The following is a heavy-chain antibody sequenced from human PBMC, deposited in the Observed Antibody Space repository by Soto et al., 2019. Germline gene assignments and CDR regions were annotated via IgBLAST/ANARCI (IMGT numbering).Heavy chain of an antibody. V-gene: IGHV1-46*01. J-gene: IGHJ6*02. CDR1: GYTFTSYY. Sequence: GASVKVSCKASGYTFTSYYMHWVRQAPGQGLEWMGIINPSGGSTSYAQKFQGRVTMTRDTSTSTVYMELSSLRSEDTAVYYCAREVEIAAAGRYYYYGMDVWGQGTTVTVSS. CDR3: AREVEIAAAGRYYYYGMDV. CDR2: INPSGGST. D-gene: IGHD6-13*01.